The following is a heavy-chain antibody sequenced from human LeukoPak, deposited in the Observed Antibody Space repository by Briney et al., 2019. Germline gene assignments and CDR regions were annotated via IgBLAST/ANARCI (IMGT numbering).Heavy chain of an antibody. CDR3: ARDSRRGQLSPGPDFDY. D-gene: IGHD6-6*01. CDR2: TSSSSSYI. V-gene: IGHV3-21*01. J-gene: IGHJ4*02. CDR1: GFTFSSYS. Sequence: PGGSLRLSCAASGFTFSSYSMNWVRQAPGKGLESVSSTSSSSSYIYYADSVKGRFTISRDNAKNSLYLQMNSLRAEDTAVYYCARDSRRGQLSPGPDFDYWGQGTLVTVSS.